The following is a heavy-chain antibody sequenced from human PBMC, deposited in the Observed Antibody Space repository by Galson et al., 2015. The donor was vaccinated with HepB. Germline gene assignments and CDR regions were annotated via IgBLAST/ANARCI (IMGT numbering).Heavy chain of an antibody. J-gene: IGHJ4*02. V-gene: IGHV3-11*01. CDR3: ARHLYDFWSGYYTGTWYFDY. D-gene: IGHD3-3*01. CDR2: ISSSGSTI. CDR1: GLTFSDYY. Sequence: SLRLSCAASGLTFSDYYMSWIRQAPGKGLEWVSYISSSGSTIYYADSVKGRFTISRDNAKNSLYLQMNSLRAEDTAVYYCARHLYDFWSGYYTGTWYFDYWGQGTLVTVSS.